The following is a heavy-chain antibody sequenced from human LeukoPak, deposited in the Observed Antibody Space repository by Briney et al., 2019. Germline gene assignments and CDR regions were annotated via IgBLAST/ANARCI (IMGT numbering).Heavy chain of an antibody. CDR2: INHSGTS. D-gene: IGHD6-19*01. J-gene: IGHJ3*02. Sequence: PSETLSLTCAVYGGSFSGYYWNWIRQPPGKGLEWIGEINHSGTSNYNPSLESRVTLLVDTSKKQFSLKLTSVTAADTAIYYCGGIVAGTGEIDAFDIWGQGTMVTVSS. CDR1: GGSFSGYY. V-gene: IGHV4-34*01. CDR3: GGIVAGTGEIDAFDI.